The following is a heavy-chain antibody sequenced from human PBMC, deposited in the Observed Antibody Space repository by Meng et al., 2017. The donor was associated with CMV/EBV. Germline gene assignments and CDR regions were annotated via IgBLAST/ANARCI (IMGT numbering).Heavy chain of an antibody. D-gene: IGHD3-3*01. Sequence: GESLKISCAASGFAFREHGMTWVHQAPGKGLEWVAGMNWNGDGTGYADSVKGRFTISRDNAKNSLYLQMNSLRAEDTAVYYCTRAAYYDFWSGYQNQADAFDIWGQGTVVTVSS. V-gene: IGHV3-20*04. J-gene: IGHJ3*02. CDR3: TRAAYYDFWSGYQNQADAFDI. CDR2: MNWNGDGT. CDR1: GFAFREHG.